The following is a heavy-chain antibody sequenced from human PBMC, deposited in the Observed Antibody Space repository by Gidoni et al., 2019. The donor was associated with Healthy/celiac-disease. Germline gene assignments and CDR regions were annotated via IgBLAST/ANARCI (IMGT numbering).Heavy chain of an antibody. CDR1: GYTFTGYY. CDR3: ARSGTLRAPYNWFDP. CDR2: INPNSGGT. J-gene: IGHJ5*02. D-gene: IGHD2-15*01. Sequence: QVQLVQSGAEVKKPGASVKVSCKASGYTFTGYYMHWVRQAPGHGLEWMGWINPNSGGTNYAQKFQGWVTMTRDTSISTAYMELSRLRSDDTAVYYCARSGTLRAPYNWFDPWGQGTLVTVSS. V-gene: IGHV1-2*04.